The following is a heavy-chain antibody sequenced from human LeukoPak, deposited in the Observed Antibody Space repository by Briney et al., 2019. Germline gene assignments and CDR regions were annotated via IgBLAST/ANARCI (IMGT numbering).Heavy chain of an antibody. V-gene: IGHV1-18*01. J-gene: IGHJ4*02. CDR3: ARDTWRRDGYNTQYDTYDY. CDR1: GYTFTSYG. D-gene: IGHD5-24*01. CDR2: ISAYNGNT. Sequence: GASVKVSCKASGYTFTSYGISWVRQAPGQGLEWMGWISAYNGNTNYAQKLQGRVTMTTDSSTSTAYMELRSLRSDDTAVYYCARDTWRRDGYNTQYDTYDYWAQGTLVTVSS.